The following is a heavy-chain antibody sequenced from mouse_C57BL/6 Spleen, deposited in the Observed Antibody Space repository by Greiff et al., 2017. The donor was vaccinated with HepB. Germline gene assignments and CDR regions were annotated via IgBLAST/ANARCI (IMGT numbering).Heavy chain of an antibody. CDR3: ARGDGYYFDY. J-gene: IGHJ2*01. CDR2: ISYDGSN. Sequence: EVKLMESGPGLVKPSQSLSLTCSVTGYSITSGYYWNWIRQVPGNKLEWMGYISYDGSNNYNPSLKNRISITRDTSKNQFFLKLNSVTTEDTATYCCARGDGYYFDYWGQGTTLTVSS. CDR1: GYSITSGYY. V-gene: IGHV3-6*01. D-gene: IGHD2-3*01.